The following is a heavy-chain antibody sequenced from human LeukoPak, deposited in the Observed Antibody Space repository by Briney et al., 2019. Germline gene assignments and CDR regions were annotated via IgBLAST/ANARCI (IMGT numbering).Heavy chain of an antibody. CDR2: ISSSSSTI. CDR1: GFTVSSNY. CDR3: ARGQVVGATFGMDV. V-gene: IGHV3-48*01. D-gene: IGHD1-26*01. Sequence: PGGSLRLSCAASGFTVSSNYMSWVRQALGKGLEWVSYISSSSSTIYYADSVKGRFTISRDNAKNSLYLQMNSLRAEDTAVYYCARGQVVGATFGMDVWGKGTTVTVSS. J-gene: IGHJ6*04.